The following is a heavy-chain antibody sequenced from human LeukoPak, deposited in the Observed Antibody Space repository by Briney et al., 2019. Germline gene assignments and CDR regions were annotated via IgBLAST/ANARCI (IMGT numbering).Heavy chain of an antibody. CDR3: ARGIPISSGWYYFDY. V-gene: IGHV4-4*07. Sequence: SDTVSLPCTVWGRSISIYYWRWMRQPAGKGREWIGRIDTSGSTNYNPSLKSRVTTSLDTSKNQFSLQLSSVTAAYTAVYYCARGIPISSGWYYFDYWGQGTLVTVSS. CDR2: IDTSGST. J-gene: IGHJ4*02. CDR1: GRSISIYY. D-gene: IGHD6-19*01.